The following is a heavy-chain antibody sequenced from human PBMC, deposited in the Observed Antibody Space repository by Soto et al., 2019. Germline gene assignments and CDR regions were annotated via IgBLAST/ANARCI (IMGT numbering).Heavy chain of an antibody. D-gene: IGHD3-22*01. Sequence: PVGSLRLSCSASGFIFSSYDMHWVRQGPGKGLEWVSAIGTTGDTNYAGSVKGRFTISRENAKNSLYLQMNSLRAGDTAIYFCARAIGPTLFDYWGQGALVTVSS. CDR2: IGTTGDT. CDR3: ARAIGPTLFDY. V-gene: IGHV3-13*04. CDR1: GFIFSSYD. J-gene: IGHJ4*02.